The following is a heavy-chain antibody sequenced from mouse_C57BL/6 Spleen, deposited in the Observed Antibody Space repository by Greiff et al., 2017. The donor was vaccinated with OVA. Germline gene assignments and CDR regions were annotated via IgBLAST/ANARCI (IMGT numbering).Heavy chain of an antibody. J-gene: IGHJ3*01. D-gene: IGHD2-3*01. V-gene: IGHV1-76*01. CDR1: GYTFTDYY. CDR3: ARGDDGYYERFAY. CDR2: IYPGSGNT. Sequence: VQLQQSGAELVRPGASVKLSCKASGYTFTDYYINWVKQRPGQGLEWIARIYPGSGNTYYNEKFKGKATLTAEKSSSPAYMQLSSLTSEDSAVYFCARGDDGYYERFAYWGQGTLVTVSA.